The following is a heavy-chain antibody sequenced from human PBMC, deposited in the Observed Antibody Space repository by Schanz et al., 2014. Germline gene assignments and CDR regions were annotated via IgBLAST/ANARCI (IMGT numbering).Heavy chain of an antibody. D-gene: IGHD2-8*02. J-gene: IGHJ4*02. CDR3: AKDTGYCHGGACYCFEY. CDR1: GFTFSSYG. V-gene: IGHV3-30*18. Sequence: QVQLVESGGGVVQPGRSLRLSCAASGFTFSSYGMHWVRQAPGKGLEWVAVISYDGNNEDYADSVKGRFSISRDNSQNTLYLQMDSLRPEDTAVYFCAKDTGYCHGGACYCFEYWGLGILVTGSS. CDR2: ISYDGNNE.